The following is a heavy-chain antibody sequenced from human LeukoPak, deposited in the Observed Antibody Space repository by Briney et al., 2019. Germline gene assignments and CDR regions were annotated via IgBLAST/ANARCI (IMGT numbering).Heavy chain of an antibody. Sequence: GGSLRLSCAASGFTFSDYSMNWVRQAPGKGLEWVSAIIKSGSHIYYANSVKGRFTISRDNANNSLYLQMTGLRAEDTAVYYCARGRGGDNSNWFDPWGPGTLVTVSS. D-gene: IGHD1-20*01. CDR3: ARGRGGDNSNWFDP. CDR2: IIKSGSHI. V-gene: IGHV3-21*01. J-gene: IGHJ5*02. CDR1: GFTFSDYS.